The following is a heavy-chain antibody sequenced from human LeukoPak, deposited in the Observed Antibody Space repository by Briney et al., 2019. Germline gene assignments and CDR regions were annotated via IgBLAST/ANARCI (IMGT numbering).Heavy chain of an antibody. CDR1: GFTFSSYG. D-gene: IGHD3-22*01. Sequence: PGGSLRLSCAASGFTFSSYGMHWVRQAPGKGLEWVAFIRYDGSNKYYADSVKGRFTISRDNSKNTLYLQMNSLRAEDTAAYYCAKAVGIVVVITTIDYWGQGTLVTVSS. V-gene: IGHV3-30*02. CDR3: AKAVGIVVVITTIDY. J-gene: IGHJ4*02. CDR2: IRYDGSNK.